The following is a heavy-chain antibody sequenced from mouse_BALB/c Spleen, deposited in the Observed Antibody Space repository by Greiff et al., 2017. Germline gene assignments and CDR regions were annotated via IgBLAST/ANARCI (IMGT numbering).Heavy chain of an antibody. CDR1: GYTFTSYW. CDR3: ARSRGDYLFAY. Sequence: QVQLQQPGAELVKPGAPVKLSCKASGYTFTSYWMNWVKQRPGRGLEWIGRIDPSDSETHYNQKFKDKATLTVDKSSSTAYIQLSSLTSEDSAVYYCARSRGDYLFAYWGQGTLVTVSA. J-gene: IGHJ3*01. D-gene: IGHD2-4*01. CDR2: IDPSDSET. V-gene: IGHV1-69*02.